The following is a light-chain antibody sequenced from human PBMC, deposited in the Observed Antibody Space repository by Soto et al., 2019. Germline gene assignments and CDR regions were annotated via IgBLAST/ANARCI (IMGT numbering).Light chain of an antibody. CDR1: QGISTW. CDR3: QQYTNTNNPWM. Sequence: DVQMTQSPSTLSASVGDRVSITCRAIQGISTWMAWYQQKPGKAPKLLVYDASTLQSGVASRFSGSGSGTEFTLIISGLQPDDSATYYCQQYTNTNNPWMFGQGTKVDIK. CDR2: DAS. V-gene: IGKV1-5*01. J-gene: IGKJ1*01.